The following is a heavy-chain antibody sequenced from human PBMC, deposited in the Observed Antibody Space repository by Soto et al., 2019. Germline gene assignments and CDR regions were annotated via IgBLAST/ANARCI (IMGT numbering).Heavy chain of an antibody. CDR1: GFTFSSYA. V-gene: IGHV3-30-3*01. CDR3: ARGQGARGMDV. Sequence: QVQLVESGGGVVQPGRSLRLSCAASGFTFSSYAMHWVRQAPGKGLEWVAVISYDGSNKYYADSVKGRFTISRDNSKNTLYLQMNSLRAEDTVVYYCARGQGARGMDVWGQGTTVTVSS. CDR2: ISYDGSNK. J-gene: IGHJ6*02.